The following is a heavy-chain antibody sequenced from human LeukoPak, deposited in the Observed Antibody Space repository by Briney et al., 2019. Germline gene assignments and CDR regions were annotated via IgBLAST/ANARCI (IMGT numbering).Heavy chain of an antibody. V-gene: IGHV3-74*01. D-gene: IGHD1-26*01. Sequence: GGSLRLSCAASGNYWMHWVRQAPGKGLVWVSRTNEDGSITNYADSVKGRFTISRDNAKNTLYLQMNSLTAEDTAVYYCIRDLGGRSGHWGQGTLVTVSS. J-gene: IGHJ4*02. CDR1: GNYW. CDR2: TNEDGSIT. CDR3: IRDLGGRSGH.